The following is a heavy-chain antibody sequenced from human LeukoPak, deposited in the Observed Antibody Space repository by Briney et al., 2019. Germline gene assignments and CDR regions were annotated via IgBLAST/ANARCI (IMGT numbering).Heavy chain of an antibody. CDR2: IYTSGRT. CDR1: GGSISSGSYY. J-gene: IGHJ4*02. V-gene: IGHV4-61*02. CDR3: ARAGSGTYYKGFDY. Sequence: SETLSLTCTVSGGSISSGSYYCSWIQQPAGKGLEWIGRIYTSGRTNYNPSLKSRVTISVDTSKNQFSLKLSSVTAADTAVYYCARAGSGTYYKGFDYWGQGTLVTVSS. D-gene: IGHD3-10*01.